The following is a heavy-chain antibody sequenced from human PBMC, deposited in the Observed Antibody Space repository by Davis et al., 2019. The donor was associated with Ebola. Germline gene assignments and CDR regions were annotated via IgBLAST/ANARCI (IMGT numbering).Heavy chain of an antibody. CDR1: GMSLDNPRMG. D-gene: IGHD3-10*01. J-gene: IGHJ6*02. CDR2: IFSVGEK. CDR3: VGSRGVYTGFGMDV. V-gene: IGHV2-26*01. Sequence: SGPTLVKPTATLTLTCTVSGMSLDNPRMGVGWIRQPTGKALEWLAHIFSVGEKSYSTSLKTRLTISKDTSKSQVVLTMTNMGPLDTGTYYCVGSRGVYTGFGMDVWGQGTTVNVSS.